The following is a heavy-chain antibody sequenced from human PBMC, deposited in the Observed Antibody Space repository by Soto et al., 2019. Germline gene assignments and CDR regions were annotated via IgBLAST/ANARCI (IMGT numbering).Heavy chain of an antibody. D-gene: IGHD3-3*02. CDR1: GFTFSSYG. CDR2: ISYDGSNK. CDR3: AKDCHFWSGSYYGMDV. J-gene: IGHJ6*02. Sequence: QVQQVESGGGVVQPGRSLRLSCAASGFTFSSYGRHWVRQAPGKGLEWVAVISYDGSNKYYADSVKGRFTISRDNSKNTLYLQMNSLRAEDTAVYYCAKDCHFWSGSYYGMDVWGQRTTVTVSS. V-gene: IGHV3-30*18.